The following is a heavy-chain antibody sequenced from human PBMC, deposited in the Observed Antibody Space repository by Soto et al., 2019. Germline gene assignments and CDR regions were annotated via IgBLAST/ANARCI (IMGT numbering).Heavy chain of an antibody. D-gene: IGHD4-17*01. CDR3: ARCPGLYGYYDY. J-gene: IGHJ4*02. CDR1: RYTFTSWG. Sequence: ASVPVSCLAFRYTFTSWGLHWVRQAPGQGLEWMGWISAYNGNTNYAQKPQGRVTMTTDTSTSTAYMELRSLRSDDTAVYYCARCPGLYGYYDYWGQGTLVNVSS. CDR2: ISAYNGNT. V-gene: IGHV1-18*01.